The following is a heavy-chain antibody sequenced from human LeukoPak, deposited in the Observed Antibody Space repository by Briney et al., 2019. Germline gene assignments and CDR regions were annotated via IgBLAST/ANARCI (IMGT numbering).Heavy chain of an antibody. CDR3: AIAQQQGHIVVVVAAPYGDYYDY. J-gene: IGHJ4*02. D-gene: IGHD2-15*01. CDR2: INHSGST. V-gene: IGHV4-34*01. CDR1: GGSFSGYC. Sequence: SETLSLTCAVYGGSFSGYCWSWIRQPPGKGLEWIGEINHSGSTNYNPSLKSRVTISVDTSKNQFSLKLSSVTAADTAVYYCAIAQQQGHIVVVVAAPYGDYYDYWGQGTLVTVSS.